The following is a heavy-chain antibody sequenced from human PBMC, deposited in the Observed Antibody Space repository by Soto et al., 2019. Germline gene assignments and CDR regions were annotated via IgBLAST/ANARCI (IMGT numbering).Heavy chain of an antibody. Sequence: ASVKVSCKASGYTFTSYGISWVRQAPGQGLEWMGWISAYNGNTNYAQKLQGRVTMTTDTSTSTAYMELRSLRSDDTAVYDWARIRPDQLPGGDETEYMDVWGKGTTVTVSS. D-gene: IGHD2-2*01. CDR2: ISAYNGNT. CDR3: ARIRPDQLPGGDETEYMDV. J-gene: IGHJ6*03. CDR1: GYTFTSYG. V-gene: IGHV1-18*01.